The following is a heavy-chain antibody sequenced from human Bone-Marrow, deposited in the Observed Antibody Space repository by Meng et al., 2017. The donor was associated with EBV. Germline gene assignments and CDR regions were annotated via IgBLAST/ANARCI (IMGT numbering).Heavy chain of an antibody. CDR2: INTKTGKP. D-gene: IGHD3-16*01. V-gene: IGHV7-4-1*02. J-gene: IGHJ4*02. Sequence: QGQLVQSGSDLQKPGASVKLSCKASGYTFTSYAMNWVRQVPGQGLEWMGWINTKTGKPTYAPGFTGRFVFSLDTSDSTTYLQISSLKTEDSAVYYCARDGGRRLDYWGQGTLVTVSS. CDR3: ARDGGRRLDY. CDR1: GYTFTSYA.